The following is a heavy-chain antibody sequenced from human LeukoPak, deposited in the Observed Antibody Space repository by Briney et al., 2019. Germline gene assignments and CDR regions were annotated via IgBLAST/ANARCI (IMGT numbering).Heavy chain of an antibody. V-gene: IGHV4-39*01. CDR3: ARTQYSTSPEGYYYYYMDV. Sequence: SETLSLTCTVSGGSISSTSYYWGRIRQPPGKGLEWIGSIYYSGSTSYNPSLRSRVTISVDTPKDQFSLKLSSVAAADTAVYYCARTQYSTSPEGYYYYYMDVWGKGTTLTVSS. CDR1: GGSISSTSYY. J-gene: IGHJ6*03. D-gene: IGHD6-6*01. CDR2: IYYSGST.